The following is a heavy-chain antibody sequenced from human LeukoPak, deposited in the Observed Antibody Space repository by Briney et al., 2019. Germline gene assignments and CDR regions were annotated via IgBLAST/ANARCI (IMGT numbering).Heavy chain of an antibody. J-gene: IGHJ3*02. CDR2: ISGSGGST. Sequence: GGSLRLSCAASGFTFSSYAMSWVRQAPGKGLEWVSAISGSGGSTYYADSVKGRFTISRDNSKNTLYLQMNSLRAEDTAVYYCAENYYDSSGYYYFWAFDIWGQETMVTVSS. CDR1: GFTFSSYA. V-gene: IGHV3-23*01. CDR3: AENYYDSSGYYYFWAFDI. D-gene: IGHD3-22*01.